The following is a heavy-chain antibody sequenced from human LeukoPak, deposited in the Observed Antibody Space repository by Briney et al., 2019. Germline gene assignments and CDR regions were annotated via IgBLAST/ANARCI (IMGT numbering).Heavy chain of an antibody. CDR3: ARGGYCSSTSCSFDI. V-gene: IGHV4-4*02. Sequence: SGTLSLTCAVSGGSISGSNWWSWVRQPPGKGLEWIGEIYHSGSTNYNPSLKSRVTISVDKSKNQFSLKLSSVTAADTAVYYCARGGYCSSTSCSFDIWGQGTMVTVSS. CDR2: IYHSGST. CDR1: GGSISGSNW. J-gene: IGHJ3*02. D-gene: IGHD2-2*01.